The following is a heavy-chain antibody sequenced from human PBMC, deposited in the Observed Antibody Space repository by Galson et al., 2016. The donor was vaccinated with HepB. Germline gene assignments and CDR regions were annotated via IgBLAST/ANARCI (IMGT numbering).Heavy chain of an antibody. CDR3: AGPVSVDYYASGSFGYFYYGMDV. V-gene: IGHV1-8*01. D-gene: IGHD3-10*01. CDR1: GYTFTSYD. Sequence: SVKVSCKASGYTFTSYDLNWVRQATGQGLEWMGWMNPKSGNTDYAQKFQGRVTMTRKTPIRTAYLELSSRSSEDTAVYYCAGPVSVDYYASGSFGYFYYGMDVWGQGTTVTVSS. CDR2: MNPKSGNT. J-gene: IGHJ6*02.